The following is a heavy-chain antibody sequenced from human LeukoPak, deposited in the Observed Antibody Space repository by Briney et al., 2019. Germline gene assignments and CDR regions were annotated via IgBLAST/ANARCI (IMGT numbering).Heavy chain of an antibody. CDR3: TRDRIMTDF. D-gene: IGHD2-15*01. CDR1: GFTFGDYS. Sequence: PGGSLRLSCTASGFTFGDYSMTWFRQAPGKGLEWVSSIRNKASGGTTEHAASVRGRFTTSRDDSKSIAYLQMNSLKTEDTALYYCTRDRIMTDFWGQGTLVTVSS. J-gene: IGHJ4*02. CDR2: IRNKASGGTT. V-gene: IGHV3-49*03.